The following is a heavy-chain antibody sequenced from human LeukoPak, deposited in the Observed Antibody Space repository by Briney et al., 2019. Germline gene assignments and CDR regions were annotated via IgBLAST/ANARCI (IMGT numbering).Heavy chain of an antibody. CDR1: GGSISSYY. J-gene: IGHJ4*02. CDR2: IYYSGST. V-gene: IGHV4-59*01. Sequence: SETLSLTCTVSGGSISSYYWSWIRQPPGKGLEWIGYIYYSGSTNHNPSLKSRVTISVDTSKNQFSLKLSSVTAADTAVYYCARVEYDILTGHYYFDYWGQGTLVTVSS. D-gene: IGHD3-9*01. CDR3: ARVEYDILTGHYYFDY.